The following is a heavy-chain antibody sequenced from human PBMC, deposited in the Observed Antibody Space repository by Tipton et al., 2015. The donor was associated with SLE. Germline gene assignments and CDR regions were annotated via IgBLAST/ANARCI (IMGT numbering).Heavy chain of an antibody. CDR3: ARSRDKATDSFDL. CDR2: IYYTGNS. V-gene: IGHV4-31*03. CDR1: GGSISSSSHY. Sequence: TLSLTCTVSGGSISSSSHYWGWIRQPPGKGLEWIGYIYYTGNSVYNPSLKSRLSLSVDTSHNQFSLRLTSMTAADTAMYYCARSRDKATDSFDLWGLGTKVTVSS. J-gene: IGHJ3*01. D-gene: IGHD5-24*01.